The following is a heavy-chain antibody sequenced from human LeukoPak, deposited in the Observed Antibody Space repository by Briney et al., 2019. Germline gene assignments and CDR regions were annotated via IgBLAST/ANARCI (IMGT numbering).Heavy chain of an antibody. Sequence: GASVKVSCKASGFTFTSYAMHWVRQAPGQGLEWMGWINAGNGNTKYSQKFQGRVTITRDTSASTAYMELSSLRSEDTAVYYCARDHYYDSSGLDYWGQGTLVTVSS. CDR3: ARDHYYDSSGLDY. D-gene: IGHD3-22*01. J-gene: IGHJ4*02. V-gene: IGHV1-3*01. CDR2: INAGNGNT. CDR1: GFTFTSYA.